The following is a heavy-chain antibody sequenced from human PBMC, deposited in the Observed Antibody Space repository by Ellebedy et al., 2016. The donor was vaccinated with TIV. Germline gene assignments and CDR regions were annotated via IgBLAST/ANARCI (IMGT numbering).Heavy chain of an antibody. CDR1: GGSIRTSIYY. CDR3: ARDEYNISWFKY. J-gene: IGHJ4*02. V-gene: IGHV4-39*07. D-gene: IGHD6-13*01. Sequence: MPSETLSLTCTVSGGSIRTSIYYWGWIRQHPGKGLEWIGTMSYSGSTYYNPSLKSRVTISVDTSKNQFSLKLSSVTAADAAVYYCARDEYNISWFKYWGQGTLVTVSS. CDR2: MSYSGST.